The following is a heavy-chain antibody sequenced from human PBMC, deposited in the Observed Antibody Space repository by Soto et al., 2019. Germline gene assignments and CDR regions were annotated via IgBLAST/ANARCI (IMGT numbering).Heavy chain of an antibody. D-gene: IGHD6-13*01. V-gene: IGHV4-31*03. CDR1: GGYIGSGGYY. CDR3: ARDRRSAHGTRGSIDP. J-gene: IGHJ5*02. CDR2: IYYTGGT. Sequence: QVQLQASGPGLVKPSQTLSLTCNGSGGYIGSGGYYWSWIRQHPGKDLEWIGYIYYTGGTYYNRSLRSRVSMLVDTSKNELSLMLTSVTAAATAVYYCARDRRSAHGTRGSIDPWGQGTMVTVSA.